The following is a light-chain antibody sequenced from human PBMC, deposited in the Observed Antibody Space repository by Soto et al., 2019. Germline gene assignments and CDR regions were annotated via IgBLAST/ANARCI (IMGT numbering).Light chain of an antibody. CDR2: GAS. CDR1: QSVSSY. V-gene: IGKV3-20*01. CDR3: QQYGSSPPVT. J-gene: IGKJ3*01. Sequence: EIVMTQSPATLSVSPGERATLSCRASQSVSSYLAWYQHKPGQAPRLLIYGASSRATGIPDRFSGSGSGTDFTLTISRLEPEDFAVYFCQQYGSSPPVTFGPGTKVDIK.